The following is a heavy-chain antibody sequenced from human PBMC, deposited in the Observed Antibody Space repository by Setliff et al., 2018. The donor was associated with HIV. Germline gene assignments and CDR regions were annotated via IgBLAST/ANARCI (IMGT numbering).Heavy chain of an antibody. CDR2: ISANSGIT. CDR3: ARVPAVTRGDWFDP. D-gene: IGHD2-2*01. V-gene: IGHV1-18*01. CDR1: GYTFTDYT. Sequence: SVKVSCKASGYTFTDYTITWVRRAPGQGLEWMGWISANSGITDYAQKFRGRVTMTTDASTTTAYMELTDLRSDDTAFYYCARVPAVTRGDWFDPWGQGTLVTVSS. J-gene: IGHJ5*02.